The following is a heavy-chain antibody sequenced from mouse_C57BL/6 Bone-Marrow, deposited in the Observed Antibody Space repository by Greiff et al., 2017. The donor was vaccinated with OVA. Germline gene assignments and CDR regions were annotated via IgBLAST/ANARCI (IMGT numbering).Heavy chain of an antibody. V-gene: IGHV14-4*01. Sequence: EVQLQQSGAELVRPGASVKLSCTASGFNIKDDYMHWVKQRPEQGLEWIGWIDPENGDTEYASKFQGKATITADTSSNTAYLQLSSLTSDDTAVYYCTSYYGSPAWFAYWGQGTLVTVSA. D-gene: IGHD1-1*01. CDR1: GFNIKDDY. J-gene: IGHJ3*01. CDR3: TSYYGSPAWFAY. CDR2: IDPENGDT.